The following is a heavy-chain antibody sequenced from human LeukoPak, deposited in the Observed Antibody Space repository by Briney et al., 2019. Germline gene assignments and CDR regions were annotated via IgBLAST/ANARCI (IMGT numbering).Heavy chain of an antibody. V-gene: IGHV4-59*01. J-gene: IGHJ6*03. CDR1: GGSISTYY. Sequence: SETLSLTCSVSGGSISTYYWSWIRQPPGKGLEWIGYISYSRNGNTNYSPSLRGRVTISIDTSKNQFSLKLSSVTAADAAVYYCARVSEAVGGYWSSSYYYMDVWGTGTTVTVSS. CDR2: ISYSRNGNT. CDR3: ARVSEAVGGYWSSSYYYMDV. D-gene: IGHD2-21*02.